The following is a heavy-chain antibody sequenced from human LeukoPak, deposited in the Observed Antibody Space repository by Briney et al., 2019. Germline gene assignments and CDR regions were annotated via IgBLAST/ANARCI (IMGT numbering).Heavy chain of an antibody. Sequence: SETLSLTCAVYGGSFSGYYWSWIRQPPGKGLEWIGEINHSGSTNYNPSLKSRVTISVDTSKNQFSLKVSSVTAADTAVYYCARGVGNGSRTYEFFDYWGQGSLVTVSS. CDR2: INHSGST. CDR1: GGSFSGYY. J-gene: IGHJ4*02. CDR3: ARGVGNGSRTYEFFDY. V-gene: IGHV4-34*01. D-gene: IGHD3-10*01.